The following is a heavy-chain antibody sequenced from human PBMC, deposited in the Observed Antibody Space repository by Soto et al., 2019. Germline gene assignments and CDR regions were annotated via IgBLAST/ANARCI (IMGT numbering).Heavy chain of an antibody. Sequence: EVQLVESGGGLVQPGGSLRLSCAASGFTFSSYWMHWVRQAPGKGLVWVSRIDSDGSSTSSADSVKGRFTISRDNAKNTLYLQMNNLRAEDTAVYYCARDGLVVPVAKGNYYYYMDVWGKGTTVTVSS. V-gene: IGHV3-74*01. CDR2: IDSDGSST. CDR1: GFTFSSYW. CDR3: ARDGLVVPVAKGNYYYYMDV. J-gene: IGHJ6*03. D-gene: IGHD2-2*01.